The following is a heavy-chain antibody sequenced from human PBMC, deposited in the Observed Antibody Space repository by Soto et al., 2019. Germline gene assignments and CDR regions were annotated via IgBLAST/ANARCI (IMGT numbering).Heavy chain of an antibody. V-gene: IGHV1-18*01. CDR1: GYTFTSYG. Sequence: QVQLVQSGAEVKKPGASVKVSCKASGYTFTSYGISWVRQAPGQGLEWMGWISAYNGNTNYAQKLQGRVTMTTVTSTSTGSMELRSLISDDTAVYYCAIDPSWSGGSCYSRWYCDLWGRGTLVTVSA. CDR3: AIDPSWSGGSCYSRWYCDL. D-gene: IGHD2-15*01. CDR2: ISAYNGNT. J-gene: IGHJ2*01.